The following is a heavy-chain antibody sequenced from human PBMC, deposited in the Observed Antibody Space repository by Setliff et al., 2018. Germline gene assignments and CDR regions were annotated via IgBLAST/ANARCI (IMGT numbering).Heavy chain of an antibody. J-gene: IGHJ3*02. Sequence: ASVKVSCKASGYTFTGYYMHWVRQAPGQGLEWMGWINPNSGGTNYAQKLQGRVTMTRDTSISTAYMELSRLRSDDTAVYYCARDHGSIVGARHGPHDAFDIWGQGTMVTVSS. V-gene: IGHV1-2*02. CDR3: ARDHGSIVGARHGPHDAFDI. D-gene: IGHD1-26*01. CDR2: INPNSGGT. CDR1: GYTFTGYY.